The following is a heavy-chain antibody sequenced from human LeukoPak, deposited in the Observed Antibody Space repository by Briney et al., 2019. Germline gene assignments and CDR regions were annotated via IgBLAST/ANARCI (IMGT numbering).Heavy chain of an antibody. Sequence: GGSLRLSCAASGFTFSSHGMHWVRQAPGKGLEWVAVIWYDGSNKYYADSVKGRFTISRDNSKNTLYLQMNSLRADDTAVYYCARSPITMIVVPLDFWGQGNLVTVSS. CDR3: ARSPITMIVVPLDF. D-gene: IGHD3-22*01. V-gene: IGHV3-33*01. CDR1: GFTFSSHG. CDR2: IWYDGSNK. J-gene: IGHJ4*02.